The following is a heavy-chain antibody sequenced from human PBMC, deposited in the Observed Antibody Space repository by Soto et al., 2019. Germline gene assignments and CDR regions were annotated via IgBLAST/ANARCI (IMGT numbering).Heavy chain of an antibody. CDR3: TRDGGGLGV. J-gene: IGHJ6*02. D-gene: IGHD3-3*01. CDR2: INNDGSGI. Sequence: GGSLRLSCPVSGFTFSIFRMHWVRQAPGKGLVWVSRINNDGSGIYYADSVKGRFTISRDDAKNTLFLQMNSLRAEDTAVYYCTRDGGGLGVWGQGTTVTVSS. V-gene: IGHV3-74*01. CDR1: GFTFSIFR.